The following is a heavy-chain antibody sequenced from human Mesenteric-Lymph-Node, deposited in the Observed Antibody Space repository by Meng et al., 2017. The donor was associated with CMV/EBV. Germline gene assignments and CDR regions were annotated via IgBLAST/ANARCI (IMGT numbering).Heavy chain of an antibody. CDR2: INWNGGST. V-gene: IGHV3-20*04. J-gene: IGHJ4*02. CDR1: GFTFNIFW. D-gene: IGHD6-13*01. CDR3: ARDLYSNSWTLTLDY. Sequence: GGSLRLSCAASGFTFNIFWMSWVRQAPGKGLEWVSGINWNGGSTGYADSVKGRFTISRDNAKNSLYLQMNSLRAEDTALYYCARDLYSNSWTLTLDYWGQGTLVTVSS.